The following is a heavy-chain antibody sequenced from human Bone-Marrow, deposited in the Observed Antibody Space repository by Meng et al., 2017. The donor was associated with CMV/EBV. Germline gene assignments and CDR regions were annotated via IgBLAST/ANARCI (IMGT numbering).Heavy chain of an antibody. D-gene: IGHD1-26*01. CDR1: GFTFSSYS. CDR2: ISSSSSYI. J-gene: IGHJ4*02. CDR3: AKGSRGELPTYFDY. V-gene: IGHV3-21*04. Sequence: GESLKISCAASGFTFSSYSMNWVRQAPGKGLEWVSSISSSSSYIYYADSVKGRFTISRDNAKNSLYLQMNSLRAEDTALYYCAKGSRGELPTYFDYWGQGTLVTVSS.